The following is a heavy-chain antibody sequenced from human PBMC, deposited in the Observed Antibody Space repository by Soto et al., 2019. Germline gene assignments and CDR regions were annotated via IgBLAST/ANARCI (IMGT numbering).Heavy chain of an antibody. Sequence: ASVKVSCKASRGTFRSYAISWVRQAPGQGLEWMGGIIPMFGTTKYAQKFQGRLTITADESTSTAYMELSSLRSGDTAVYYCARGVVVVAASQLGWFDPWGQGTLVTVSS. D-gene: IGHD2-15*01. V-gene: IGHV1-69*13. CDR2: IIPMFGTT. CDR1: RGTFRSYA. CDR3: ARGVVVVAASQLGWFDP. J-gene: IGHJ5*02.